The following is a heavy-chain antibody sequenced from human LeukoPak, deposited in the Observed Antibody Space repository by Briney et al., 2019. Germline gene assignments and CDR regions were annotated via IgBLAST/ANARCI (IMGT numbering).Heavy chain of an antibody. CDR2: LKSKSDGGTA. D-gene: IGHD1-26*01. CDR1: GFTLSNAW. CDR3: TTVRRWEPDY. Sequence: PGGSLRLSCAASGFTLSNAWMTWVRQAPGKGLEWVGRLKSKSDGGTADYAAPVKGRFTISRDDSGNTLYLQMNSLKTEDTAVYYCTTVRRWEPDYWGQGTLGTVSA. V-gene: IGHV3-15*01. J-gene: IGHJ4*02.